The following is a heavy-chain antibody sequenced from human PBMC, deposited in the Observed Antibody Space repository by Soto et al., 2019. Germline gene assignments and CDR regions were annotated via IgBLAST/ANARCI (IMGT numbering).Heavy chain of an antibody. CDR3: ARARELSSLDV. D-gene: IGHD1-26*01. CDR1: GFTFSSYD. CDR2: IDTAGDT. J-gene: IGHJ6*02. V-gene: IGHV3-13*01. Sequence: EVQLVESGGGLVQPGGSLRLSCAASGFTFSSYDMHWVRQATGKGLEWVSAIDTAGDTYYPGPVKGRFTISRENAKNSLYLQMNSLRAGDTAVYYCARARELSSLDVWGQGTTVTVSS.